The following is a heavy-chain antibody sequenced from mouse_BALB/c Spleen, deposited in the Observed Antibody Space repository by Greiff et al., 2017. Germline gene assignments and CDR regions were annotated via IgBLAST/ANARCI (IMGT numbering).Heavy chain of an antibody. CDR1: GFTFNTYA. D-gene: IGHD2-1*01. CDR3: VEGNYVAY. J-gene: IGHJ3*01. V-gene: IGHV10-1*02. Sequence: EVLLVESGGGLVQPKGSLKLSCAASGFTFNTYAMNWVRQAPGKGLEWVARIRSKSNNYATYYADSVKDRFTISRDDSQSMLYLQMNNLKTEDTAMYYCVEGNYVAYWGQGTLVTVSA. CDR2: IRSKSNNYAT.